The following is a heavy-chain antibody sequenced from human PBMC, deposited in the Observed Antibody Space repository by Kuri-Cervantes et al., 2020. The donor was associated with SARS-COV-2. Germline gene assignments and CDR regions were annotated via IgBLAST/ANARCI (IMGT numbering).Heavy chain of an antibody. CDR2: IRYDGSNK. Sequence: GESLKISCAASGFTFSNYGMHWVRQAPGKGLEWVAFIRYDGSNKYYADSVKGRFTISRDNSKNTLYLQMNSLRAEDTAVYYCAKVFYCTNGVCYRVSTQYYFDYWGQGTLVTVSS. V-gene: IGHV3-30*02. CDR1: GFTFSNYG. D-gene: IGHD2-8*01. CDR3: AKVFYCTNGVCYRVSTQYYFDY. J-gene: IGHJ4*02.